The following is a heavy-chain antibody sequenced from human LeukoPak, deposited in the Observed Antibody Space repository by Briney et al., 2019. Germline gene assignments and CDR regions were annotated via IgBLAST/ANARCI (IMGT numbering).Heavy chain of an antibody. CDR1: GFTFSSYA. V-gene: IGHV3-23*01. CDR3: AKEKIGGRYSCYDSPFDY. J-gene: IGHJ4*02. D-gene: IGHD5-12*01. CDR2: ISGSGGST. Sequence: GGSLRLSCAASGFTFSSYAMSWVRQAPGKGLEWVSAISGSGGSTYYADSVKGRFTISRDNSKNTLYLQMNSLRAEDTAVYYCAKEKIGGRYSCYDSPFDYWGQGTLVTVSS.